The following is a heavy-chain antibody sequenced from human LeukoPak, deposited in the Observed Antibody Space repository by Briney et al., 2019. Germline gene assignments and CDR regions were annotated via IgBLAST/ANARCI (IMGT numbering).Heavy chain of an antibody. J-gene: IGHJ3*01. CDR2: VTGSGGST. CDR3: ARGTSPIV. CDR1: GFTFSSYA. Sequence: PGGSLSLSCAASGFTFSSYAVSWVRQAPGKGLEWVSSVTGSGGSTYYADSVKGRFTISRDNSKNSLYLQMNSLRAEDTAVYYCARGTSPIVWGQGTLLTVSS. V-gene: IGHV3-23*01.